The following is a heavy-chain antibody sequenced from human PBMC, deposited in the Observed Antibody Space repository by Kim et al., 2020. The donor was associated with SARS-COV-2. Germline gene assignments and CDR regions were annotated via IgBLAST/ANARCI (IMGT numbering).Heavy chain of an antibody. D-gene: IGHD3-10*01. V-gene: IGHV3-11*06. CDR3: AVRGGSGSYYFLNDAFDI. Sequence: KGRFTISRDNAKNSLYLQMNSLRAEDTAVYYCAVRGGSGSYYFLNDAFDIWGQGTMVTVSS. J-gene: IGHJ3*02.